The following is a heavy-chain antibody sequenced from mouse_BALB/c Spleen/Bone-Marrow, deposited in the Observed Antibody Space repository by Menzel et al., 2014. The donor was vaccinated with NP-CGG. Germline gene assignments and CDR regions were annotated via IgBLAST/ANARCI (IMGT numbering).Heavy chain of an antibody. J-gene: IGHJ4*01. CDR2: IYPYNGGT. V-gene: IGHV1S29*02. CDR1: GYTFTDYN. CDR3: AITTLYAMDY. Sequence: EVQGVESGPELVKPGASVKISCKASGYTFTDYNMHWVKQSHGKSLEWIGYIYPYNGGTGYNQKFKSKATLTVDNSSSTAYMELRSLISEDSAVYYCAITTLYAMDYWGQGTSVTGSS. D-gene: IGHD2-12*01.